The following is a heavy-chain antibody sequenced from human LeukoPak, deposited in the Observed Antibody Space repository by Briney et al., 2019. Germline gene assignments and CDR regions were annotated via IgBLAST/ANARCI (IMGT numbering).Heavy chain of an antibody. J-gene: IGHJ4*02. CDR3: ARDLAYYYGSGNFYSRDY. Sequence: ASVKVSCKASGYTFTIYFMHWVRQAPGQGLEWMGIINPSSGNTNYAQKFQGRVTMTRDTSTSTVYMELSSLRSEDTAFYYCARDLAYYYGSGNFYSRDYWGQGTLITVSS. V-gene: IGHV1-46*01. CDR2: INPSSGNT. CDR1: GYTFTIYF. D-gene: IGHD3-10*01.